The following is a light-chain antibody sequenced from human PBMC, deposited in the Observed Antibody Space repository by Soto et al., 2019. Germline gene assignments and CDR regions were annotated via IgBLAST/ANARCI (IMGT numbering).Light chain of an antibody. V-gene: IGKV1-39*01. CDR3: QQSYSTPIT. J-gene: IGKJ5*01. Sequence: DLPMTQSASSLSASLGARVTITWRASQSISSYLNWYQQKPGKAPKLLIYAASSLQSGVPSRVSGRGSGTDFTLTISSLQPADCATYYCQQSYSTPITVGQGTRLEIK. CDR2: AAS. CDR1: QSISSY.